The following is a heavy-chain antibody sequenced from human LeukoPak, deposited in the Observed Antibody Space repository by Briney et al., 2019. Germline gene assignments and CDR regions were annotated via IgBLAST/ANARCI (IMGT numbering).Heavy chain of an antibody. Sequence: ASVKVSCKVSGYTLTELSIHWVRQAPGKGLEWMGGLDSEDGETTYAQKFQGRVTMTEDTSTDTAYMELSSLRSEDTAVYYCATHPRLLVGATKAFDIWGQGTMVTVSS. D-gene: IGHD1-26*01. J-gene: IGHJ3*02. CDR2: LDSEDGET. CDR1: GYTLTELS. V-gene: IGHV1-24*01. CDR3: ATHPRLLVGATKAFDI.